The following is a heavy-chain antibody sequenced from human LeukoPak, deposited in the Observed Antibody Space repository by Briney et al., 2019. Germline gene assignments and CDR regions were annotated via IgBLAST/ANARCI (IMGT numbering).Heavy chain of an antibody. CDR1: GYTFTGYY. CDR3: ARVISMVRGVVFHDAFDI. CDR2: INPNSGGT. D-gene: IGHD3-10*01. Sequence: GASVTVSCKASGYTFTGYYMHWVRQAPGQGLEWMGWINPNSGGTNNEQKFHGRVTMTRDTSISTAYMELSRLRSDDTAVDYCARVISMVRGVVFHDAFDIWGQGTMVTVSS. J-gene: IGHJ3*02. V-gene: IGHV1-2*02.